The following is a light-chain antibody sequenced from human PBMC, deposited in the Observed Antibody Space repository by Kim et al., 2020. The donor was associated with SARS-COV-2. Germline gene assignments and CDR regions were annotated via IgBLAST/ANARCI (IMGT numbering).Light chain of an antibody. CDR1: QSISSW. V-gene: IGKV1-5*03. Sequence: PSPLSASVGDRVTITCRASQSISSWLAWYQQRPGKAPNLLSLESGVPSRFSGSGSGTEFTLTISSLQPDDFATYYCQQYDSYPWTFGQGTKVDIK. J-gene: IGKJ1*01. CDR3: QQYDSYPWT.